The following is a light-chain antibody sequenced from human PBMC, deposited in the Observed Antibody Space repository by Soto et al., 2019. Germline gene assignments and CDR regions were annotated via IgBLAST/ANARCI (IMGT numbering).Light chain of an antibody. Sequence: DIQMTQSQSSLSASAGDRVTITCRASKSISSYLNWYQQQPGKAPKLLIYAASNLQSEVLSRFSGSGSGTDFTLTISSLQPEDCATSFCQQSSMNPFTFGPGTKVEIK. J-gene: IGKJ3*01. CDR2: AAS. CDR1: KSISSY. V-gene: IGKV1-39*01. CDR3: QQSSMNPFT.